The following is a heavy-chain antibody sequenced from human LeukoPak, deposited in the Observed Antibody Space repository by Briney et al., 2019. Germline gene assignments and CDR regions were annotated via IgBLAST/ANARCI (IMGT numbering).Heavy chain of an antibody. J-gene: IGHJ5*02. V-gene: IGHV3-23*01. D-gene: IGHD6-13*01. CDR3: AGPLAAAGTVDWFDP. CDR2: ISGSGGST. Sequence: GGSLRLSCAASGFTFSSYAMSWVRQAPGKGLEWVSAISGSGGSTYYADSVKGRFTISRDNSKNTLYLQMNSLRAEDTAVYYCAGPLAAAGTVDWFDPWGQGTLVTVSS. CDR1: GFTFSSYA.